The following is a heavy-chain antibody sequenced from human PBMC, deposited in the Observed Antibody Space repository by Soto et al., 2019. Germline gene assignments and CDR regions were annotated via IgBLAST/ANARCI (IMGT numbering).Heavy chain of an antibody. J-gene: IGHJ4*02. CDR2: IYSGGST. Sequence: GGTLRLSCAASGFTVSSNYMSWVGQAPGKGLEWVSVIYSGGSTYYADSVKGRFTISRDNSKNTLYLQMNSLRAEDTAVYYCASTGGEWEPIDYWGQGTLVTVSS. CDR3: ASTGGEWEPIDY. V-gene: IGHV3-66*01. CDR1: GFTVSSNY. D-gene: IGHD1-26*01.